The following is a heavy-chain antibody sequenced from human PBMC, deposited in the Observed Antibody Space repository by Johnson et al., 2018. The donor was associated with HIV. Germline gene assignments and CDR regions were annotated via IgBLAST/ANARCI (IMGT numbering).Heavy chain of an antibody. J-gene: IGHJ3*02. D-gene: IGHD3-22*01. Sequence: EVQLVESGGGVVQPGRSLRLSCAASGFTFSSYGMHWVRQAPGKGLEWVGRIKSKTDGGTTDYAAPVKGRFTISRDDSKNTLYLQMNSLKTEDTAVYYCTSERGRYYDSSNDAFDIWGQGTMVTVSS. CDR2: IKSKTDGGTT. CDR3: TSERGRYYDSSNDAFDI. CDR1: GFTFSSYG. V-gene: IGHV3-15*01.